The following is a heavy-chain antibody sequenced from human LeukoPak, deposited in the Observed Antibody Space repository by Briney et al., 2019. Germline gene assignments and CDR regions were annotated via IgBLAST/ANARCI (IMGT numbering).Heavy chain of an antibody. V-gene: IGHV3-33*01. CDR1: ELTFVVYG. J-gene: IGHJ4*02. D-gene: IGHD6-19*01. Sequence: LSPAQAELTFVVYGIRWDLEGPRKRKEWVAVIWSDGSNKYYADSVKGRFTISRDNSKSTLYLLMNSLRAEDTAVYYCVRASGPFDYWGQGTQVTVSS. CDR3: VRASGPFDY. CDR2: IWSDGSNK.